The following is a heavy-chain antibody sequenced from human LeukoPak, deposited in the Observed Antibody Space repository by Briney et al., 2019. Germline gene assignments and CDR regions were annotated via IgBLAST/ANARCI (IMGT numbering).Heavy chain of an antibody. Sequence: TWGSLRLSCAASGFTFDDYAMHWVRQAPGKGLEWVSGISWNSGSVGYADSVKGRFTISRDNAKNSLYLQMNSLRAEDTAVYYCATGYSSGWYWGQGTLVTVSS. D-gene: IGHD6-19*01. CDR1: GFTFDDYA. J-gene: IGHJ4*02. CDR2: ISWNSGSV. CDR3: ATGYSSGWY. V-gene: IGHV3-9*01.